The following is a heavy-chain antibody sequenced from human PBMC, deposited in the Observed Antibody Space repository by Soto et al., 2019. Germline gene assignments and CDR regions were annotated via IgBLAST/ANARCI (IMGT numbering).Heavy chain of an antibody. Sequence: GGSLRLSCAASGFTFSDYYMSWIRQAPGKGLEWVSYISSSGSTIYYADSVKGRFTISRDNAKNSLYLQMNSLRAEDTAAYYCARDGESQFENYYGSGSYYFDYWGQGTLVTVSS. J-gene: IGHJ4*02. CDR3: ARDGESQFENYYGSGSYYFDY. CDR2: ISSSGSTI. D-gene: IGHD3-10*01. CDR1: GFTFSDYY. V-gene: IGHV3-11*01.